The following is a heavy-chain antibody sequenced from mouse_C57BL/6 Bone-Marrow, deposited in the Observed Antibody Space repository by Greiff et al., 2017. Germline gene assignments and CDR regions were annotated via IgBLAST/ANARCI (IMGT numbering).Heavy chain of an antibody. CDR3: TRTRGIDY. CDR2: IDPENGDT. J-gene: IGHJ2*01. V-gene: IGHV14-4*01. D-gene: IGHD3-3*01. CDR1: GFNIKDDY. Sequence: VQLQQSGAELVRPGASVKLSCTASGFNIKDDYMHWVKQRPEQGLEWIGWIDPENGDTEYASKFQGKATIPADTSSNPAYLPLSSLTSEDTAVYYCTRTRGIDYWGQGTTLTVSS.